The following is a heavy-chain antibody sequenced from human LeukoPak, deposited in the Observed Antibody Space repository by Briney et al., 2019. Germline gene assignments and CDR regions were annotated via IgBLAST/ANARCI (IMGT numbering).Heavy chain of an antibody. V-gene: IGHV3-53*01. D-gene: IGHD1-26*01. CDR3: ARDSRPSGSYYVS. Sequence: GSLRLSCAASGFTVSSNYMSWVRQAPGKGLEWVSVIYSGGSTYYADSVKGRFTISRDNSKNTLHLQMNSLRAEDTAVYYCARDSRPSGSYYVSWGQGTLVTVSS. J-gene: IGHJ5*02. CDR2: IYSGGST. CDR1: GFTVSSNY.